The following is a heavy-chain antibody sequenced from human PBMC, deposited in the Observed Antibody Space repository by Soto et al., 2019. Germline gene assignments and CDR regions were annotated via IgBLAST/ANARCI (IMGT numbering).Heavy chain of an antibody. J-gene: IGHJ6*02. CDR2: IYYSGTA. D-gene: IGHD1-26*01. CDR3: ARHATQYVSLDDYYHFKPIDV. V-gene: IGHV4-39*01. CDR1: VVSISNTTYY. Sequence: SETVCLTCTLSVVSISNTTYYWVWIRQTPGKGLDWIGSIYYSGTAYYNPSLKSRVTMSVDRSKDQFSLKVTSVTAADTATYFCARHATQYVSLDDYYHFKPIDVWGQGTMVTVSS.